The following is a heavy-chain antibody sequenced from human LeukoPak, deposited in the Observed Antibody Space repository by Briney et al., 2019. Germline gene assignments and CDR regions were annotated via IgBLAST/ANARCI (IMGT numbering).Heavy chain of an antibody. J-gene: IGHJ4*02. D-gene: IGHD3-16*01. CDR2: IYYSGST. Sequence: SETLSLTCTVSGGSISSYYWSWIRQPPGKGLEWIGYIYYSGSTNYNPSLKSRVTISVDTSKNQFSLKLSSVTAADTAVYYCARHSTKITFGGASPYYFDYWGQGTLVTVSS. CDR1: GGSISSYY. V-gene: IGHV4-59*08. CDR3: ARHSTKITFGGASPYYFDY.